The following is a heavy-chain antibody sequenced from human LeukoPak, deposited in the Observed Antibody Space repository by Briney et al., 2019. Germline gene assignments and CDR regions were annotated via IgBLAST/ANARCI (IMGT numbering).Heavy chain of an antibody. Sequence: GGSLRLSCAASGFTFSTYWMSWVRQAPGKGLEWVANIKQDGSEKYYVDPVKGRFTISRDNAKNSVYLQMNSLRGEDTAVYYCARGHYYFDYWGQGTLVTVSS. V-gene: IGHV3-7*04. CDR1: GFTFSTYW. CDR3: ARGHYYFDY. CDR2: IKQDGSEK. J-gene: IGHJ4*02.